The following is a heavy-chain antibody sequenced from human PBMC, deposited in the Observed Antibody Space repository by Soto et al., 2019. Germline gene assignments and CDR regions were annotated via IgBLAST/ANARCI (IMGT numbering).Heavy chain of an antibody. CDR3: ARGQMAVAGLLPTWFDP. CDR1: GGSFSGYY. Sequence: PSETLSLTCAVYGGSFSGYYWSWIRQLPGKGLEWIGEINHSGSTNYNPSLKSRVTISVDTSKNQFSLKLSSVTAADTAVYYCARGQMAVAGLLPTWFDPWGLGTLVSVS. V-gene: IGHV4-34*01. CDR2: INHSGST. D-gene: IGHD6-19*01. J-gene: IGHJ5*02.